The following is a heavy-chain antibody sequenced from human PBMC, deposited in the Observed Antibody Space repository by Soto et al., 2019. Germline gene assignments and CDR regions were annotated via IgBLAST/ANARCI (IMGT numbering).Heavy chain of an antibody. CDR1: GGSFSGYY. Sequence: SETLSLTCAVYGGSFSGYYCSWIRQPPGKGLGWIGEINHSGSTNYNPSLKSRVTISVDTSKNQFSLKLSSVTAADTAVYYCARGENCGGDCDAIDLDYWGQGTLVTVSS. V-gene: IGHV4-34*01. CDR2: INHSGST. CDR3: ARGENCGGDCDAIDLDY. J-gene: IGHJ4*02. D-gene: IGHD2-21*01.